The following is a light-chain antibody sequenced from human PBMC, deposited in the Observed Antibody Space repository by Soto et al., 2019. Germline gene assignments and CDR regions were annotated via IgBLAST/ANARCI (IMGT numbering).Light chain of an antibody. J-gene: IGLJ2*01. Sequence: SALTQPASVSGSPGQSITISCTGTNSDVGAYNYVSWHQQHPGKAPKLIIYEVSNRPSGVSNRFSGSKSGNTASLTISGLQAEDEADYYCCSYTTGSTLVFGEGTKLTVL. CDR1: NSDVGAYNY. CDR2: EVS. V-gene: IGLV2-14*01. CDR3: CSYTTGSTLV.